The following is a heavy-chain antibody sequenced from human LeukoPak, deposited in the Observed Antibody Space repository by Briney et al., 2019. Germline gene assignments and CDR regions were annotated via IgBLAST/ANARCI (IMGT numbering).Heavy chain of an antibody. CDR1: GYTFTSYG. D-gene: IGHD3-3*01. V-gene: IGHV1-18*01. J-gene: IGHJ3*02. CDR2: ISAYNGNT. CDR3: ARAILAWSGSYDAFDI. Sequence: ASVKVSCKASGYTFTSYGISWVRQAPGQGLEWMGWISAYNGNTNYAQKLQGRVTMTTDTSTSTAYMELRSLRSEDTAVYYCARAILAWSGSYDAFDIWGQGTMVTVSS.